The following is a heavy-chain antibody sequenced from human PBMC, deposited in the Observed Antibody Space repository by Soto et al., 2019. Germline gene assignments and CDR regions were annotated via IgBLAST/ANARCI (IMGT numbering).Heavy chain of an antibody. V-gene: IGHV1-69*06. CDR3: SRVLHPPNGSGWRSLYWYFDL. CDR2: IIPIFRST. CDR1: GGTFNSYA. D-gene: IGHD6-19*01. J-gene: IGHJ2*01. Sequence: QVQLVQSGAEVKKPGSSVKVSCKASGGTFNSYALTWVRQAPGHGLEWMGGIIPIFRSTNYAQKFQGRVRITANRSTSTAYMELSSLRPEDTAVYYCSRVLHPPNGSGWRSLYWYFDLGGLGTLATVSS.